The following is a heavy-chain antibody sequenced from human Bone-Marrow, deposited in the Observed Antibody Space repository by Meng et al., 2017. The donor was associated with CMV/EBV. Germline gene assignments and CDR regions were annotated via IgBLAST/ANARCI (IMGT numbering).Heavy chain of an antibody. V-gene: IGHV2-70*20. CDR3: ARIISSVYYYYGMDV. D-gene: IGHD6-13*01. Sequence: SGPTLVKPTQTLTLTCTFSGFSLSTSGMCVSWVRQPPGKALEWLALIDWDDDKYYSTSLKTRLTISKDTSKSQVVLTMTNMDPVDTATYYCARIISSVYYYYGMDVWGQGTTVTVSS. J-gene: IGHJ6*02. CDR1: GFSLSTSGMC. CDR2: IDWDDDK.